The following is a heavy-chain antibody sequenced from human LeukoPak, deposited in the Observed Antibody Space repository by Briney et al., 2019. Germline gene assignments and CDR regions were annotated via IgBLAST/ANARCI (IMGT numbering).Heavy chain of an antibody. Sequence: NPGGSLRLSCAASGFTFSSYSMNWVRQAPGKGLEWVSSISSSSSYIYYADSVKGRFTISRDNAKNSLYLQMNSLRAEDTAVYYCAKALGITVTTPDAFDIWGQGTMVTVSS. CDR1: GFTFSSYS. V-gene: IGHV3-21*01. CDR2: ISSSSSYI. D-gene: IGHD4-17*01. J-gene: IGHJ3*02. CDR3: AKALGITVTTPDAFDI.